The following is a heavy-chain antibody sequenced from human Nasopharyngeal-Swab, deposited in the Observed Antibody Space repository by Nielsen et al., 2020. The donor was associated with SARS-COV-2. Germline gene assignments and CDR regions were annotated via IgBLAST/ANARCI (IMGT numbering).Heavy chain of an antibody. D-gene: IGHD3-9*01. CDR3: ASLLNPHLTGYYYYYYGMDV. CDR2: INHSGST. Sequence: SKTLSPTFAVYGWSFSGYYSRWIRQPPGKGLEWIGEINHSGSTNYNPSLKSRVTISVDTSKNQFSLKLSSVTAADTAVYYCASLLNPHLTGYYYYYYGMDVWGQGTTVTVSS. J-gene: IGHJ6*02. CDR1: GWSFSGYY. V-gene: IGHV4-34*01.